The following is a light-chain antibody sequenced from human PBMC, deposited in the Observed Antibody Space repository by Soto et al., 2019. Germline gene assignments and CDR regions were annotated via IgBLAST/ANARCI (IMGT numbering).Light chain of an antibody. J-gene: IGKJ1*01. V-gene: IGKV1-5*03. CDR1: QSIGTW. Sequence: DIQMTQSPSTLSASVGDRVSITCRASQSIGTWLAWYQQKPGKAPKLLIYKASSLSDGVPSRFSGSGSGTEFTLTITSLQPDDLATYYCQQYETFWTFGQGTKV. CDR2: KAS. CDR3: QQYETFWT.